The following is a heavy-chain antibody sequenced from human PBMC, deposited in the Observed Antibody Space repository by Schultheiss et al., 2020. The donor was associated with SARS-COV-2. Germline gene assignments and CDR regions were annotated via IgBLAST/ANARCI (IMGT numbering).Heavy chain of an antibody. CDR2: INPNSGGT. CDR1: GYTFTGYY. D-gene: IGHD3-3*01. V-gene: IGHV1-2*02. J-gene: IGHJ5*02. CDR3: ARGGSGRGRFLEWLKNNWFDP. Sequence: ASVKVSCKASGYTFTGYYMHWVRQAPGQGLEWMGWINPNSGGTNYAQKFQGRVTITADESTSTAYMELSSLRSEDTAVYYCARGGSGRGRFLEWLKNNWFDPWGQGTLVTVSS.